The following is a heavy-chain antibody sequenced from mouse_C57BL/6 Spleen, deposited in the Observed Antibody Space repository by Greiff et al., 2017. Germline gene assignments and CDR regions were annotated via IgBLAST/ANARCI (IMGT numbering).Heavy chain of an antibody. D-gene: IGHD1-1*01. CDR2: ISSGSSTN. CDR1: GFTFSDYG. Sequence: EVMLVESGGGLVKPGGSLKLSCAASGFTFSDYGMHWVRQAPDKGLEWVAYISSGSSTNYYAGTVKGRFTISRDNATNTLFLQMTRLRSEDTAVYYGARRGTVLGALGGWGPVATVTVSS. V-gene: IGHV5-17*01. J-gene: IGHJ1*01. CDR3: ARRGTVLGALGG.